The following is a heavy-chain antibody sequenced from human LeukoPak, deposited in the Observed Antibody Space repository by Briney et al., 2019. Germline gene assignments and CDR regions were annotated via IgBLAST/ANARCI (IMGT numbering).Heavy chain of an antibody. CDR3: AREVRRDSSGWYLDY. CDR1: GGSFSGYY. V-gene: IGHV4-34*01. CDR2: INHSGST. Sequence: XXCAXYGGSFSGYYXSWIRQPPGKGLXWIGEINHSGSTNYNPSLKSRVTISVDTSKNQFSLKLSSVTAADTAVYYCAREVRRDSSGWYLDYWGQGTLVTVSS. D-gene: IGHD6-19*01. J-gene: IGHJ4*02.